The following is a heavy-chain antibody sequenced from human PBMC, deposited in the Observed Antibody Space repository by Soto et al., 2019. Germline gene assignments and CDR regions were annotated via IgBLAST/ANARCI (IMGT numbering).Heavy chain of an antibody. CDR3: AREHRYYFDY. V-gene: IGHV4-34*01. Sequence: PSETLSLTCAVYGGSFSGYYWSWIRQPPGKGLEWIGDIYHSGSTNYNPSLKSRVTISVDTSKNQFSLKLSSVTAADTAVYYCAREHRYYFDYWGQGTLVTVSS. CDR1: GGSFSGYY. J-gene: IGHJ4*02. CDR2: IYHSGST.